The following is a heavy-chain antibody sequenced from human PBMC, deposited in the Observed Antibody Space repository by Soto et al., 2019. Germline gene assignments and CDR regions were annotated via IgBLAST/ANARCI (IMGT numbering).Heavy chain of an antibody. D-gene: IGHD5-12*01. Sequence: QVQLVQSGAEVKKPGSSVKVSCKASGGTFSSYAISWVRQAPGQGLEWMGGIIPIFGTANYAQKFQGRVTITADEATSTAYIEVSSLRSEDTAVYYCARVFRYGYNPRWEDWGQGTLVTVSS. CDR1: GGTFSSYA. CDR2: IIPIFGTA. J-gene: IGHJ4*02. V-gene: IGHV1-69*12. CDR3: ARVFRYGYNPRWED.